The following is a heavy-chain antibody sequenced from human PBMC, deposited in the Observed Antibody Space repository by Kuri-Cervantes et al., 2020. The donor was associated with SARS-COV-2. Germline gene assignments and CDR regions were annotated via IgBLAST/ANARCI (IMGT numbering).Heavy chain of an antibody. CDR1: GGSISSSSYY. D-gene: IGHD1-26*01. V-gene: IGHV4-39*01. CDR2: IYYSGST. CDR3: ARIVGATADAFGI. Sequence: SETLSLTCTVSGGSISSSSYYWGWFRQPPGKGLEWIGSIYYSGSTYYNPSLKSRVTISVDTSKNQFSLKLSSVTAADTAVYYCARIVGATADAFGIWGQGTMVT. J-gene: IGHJ3*02.